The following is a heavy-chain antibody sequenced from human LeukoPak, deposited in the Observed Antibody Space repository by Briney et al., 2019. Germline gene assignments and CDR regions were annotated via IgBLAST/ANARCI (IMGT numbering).Heavy chain of an antibody. CDR2: IYYSGST. Sequence: PSQTLSLTCTVSGGSISSGGYYWSWIRQHPGKGLEGIGYIYYSGSTYYNPSLKSRVTISVDTSKNQFSLKLSSVTAADTAVYYCARTTVVTGFDYWGQGTLVTVSS. D-gene: IGHD4-23*01. CDR1: GGSISSGGYY. J-gene: IGHJ4*02. V-gene: IGHV4-31*03. CDR3: ARTTVVTGFDY.